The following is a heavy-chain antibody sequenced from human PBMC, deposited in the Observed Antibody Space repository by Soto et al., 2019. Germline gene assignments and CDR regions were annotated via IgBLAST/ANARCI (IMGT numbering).Heavy chain of an antibody. CDR3: VRTSLVVAAATREDY. CDR1: GFTFSSYW. Sequence: EVQLVESGGGLVQPGESLRLSCAASGFTFSSYWMHWVRQAPGKGLVWVSRINSDGSSTSDAGAVKGRFTISRDNAKNTLYLQMNSPRAEDTAVYYCVRTSLVVAAATREDYWGQGTLVTVSS. J-gene: IGHJ4*02. CDR2: INSDGSST. D-gene: IGHD2-15*01. V-gene: IGHV3-74*01.